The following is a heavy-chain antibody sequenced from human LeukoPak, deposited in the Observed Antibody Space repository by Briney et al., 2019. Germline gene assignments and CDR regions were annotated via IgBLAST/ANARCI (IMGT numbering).Heavy chain of an antibody. V-gene: IGHV5-51*03. Sequence: GESPKISCKGSGYSFSNYWIGWVRQMPGKGLEWMGIIYPGDSDTRYSPSFQGQVTISADKSISTAYLQWSSLKASATAMYYCARKRYDSSGYYGVGAFDVWGQRTMLIVSS. CDR3: ARKRYDSSGYYGVGAFDV. CDR1: GYSFSNYW. CDR2: IYPGDSDT. D-gene: IGHD3-22*01. J-gene: IGHJ3*01.